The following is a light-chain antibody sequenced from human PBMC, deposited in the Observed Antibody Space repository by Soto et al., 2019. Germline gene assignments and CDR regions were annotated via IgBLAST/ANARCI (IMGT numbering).Light chain of an antibody. V-gene: IGKV1-5*01. CDR2: DAS. J-gene: IGKJ1*01. CDR3: QQYNSYQWT. CDR1: QSISSW. Sequence: DIQMTQSPSTLSASVGDRVTITCRASQSISSWLAWYQQKPGKAPKLLIYDASSLESGVPSRFSGSGSGTIFTLTICILLPVDFATYYCQQYNSYQWTFGQGTKVDIK.